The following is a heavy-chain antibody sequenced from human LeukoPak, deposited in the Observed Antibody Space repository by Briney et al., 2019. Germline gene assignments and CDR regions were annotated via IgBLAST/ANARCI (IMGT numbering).Heavy chain of an antibody. CDR2: ITPIFGTP. Sequence: SVKVSCKASGGTFSSYAISWVRQAPGHGLELVGAITPIFGTPNYVEKFQGRVTISADESTSTAYMELSSLTSEDTAVYYCARVVSTRYCSSTSCMYYFDYWGQGTLVTVSS. D-gene: IGHD2-2*01. J-gene: IGHJ4*02. CDR1: GGTFSSYA. V-gene: IGHV1-69*13. CDR3: ARVVSTRYCSSTSCMYYFDY.